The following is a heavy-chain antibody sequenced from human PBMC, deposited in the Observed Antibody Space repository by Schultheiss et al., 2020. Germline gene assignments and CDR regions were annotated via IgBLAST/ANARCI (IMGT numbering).Heavy chain of an antibody. CDR3: ARDPQRLLLRYFDH. V-gene: IGHV3-30*03. D-gene: IGHD3-3*01. CDR2: ISYDGGNK. Sequence: GGSLRLSCAASGFTFRSHGMHWVRQAPGKGLEWVAVISYDGGNKYYADSVKGRFTISRDNFKDTLFLEMNSLRSEDTAVYYCARDPQRLLLRYFDHWGQGTLVTVSS. J-gene: IGHJ4*02. CDR1: GFTFRSHG.